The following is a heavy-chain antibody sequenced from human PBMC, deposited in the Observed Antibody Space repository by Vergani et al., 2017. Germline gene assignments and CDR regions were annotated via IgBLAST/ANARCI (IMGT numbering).Heavy chain of an antibody. D-gene: IGHD1-1*01. Sequence: EVQLLESGGGLVQSGGSLRLSCTASGFTFSSYAMSWVRQAPGQGLEWVSGITGSGDSTYYADSVKGRFAISRDNSRNTLYLQMNSLRVEDTAVYYCGRGSDNYNWGQGALVTV. J-gene: IGHJ4*02. CDR3: GRGSDNYN. CDR1: GFTFSSYA. CDR2: ITGSGDST. V-gene: IGHV3-23*01.